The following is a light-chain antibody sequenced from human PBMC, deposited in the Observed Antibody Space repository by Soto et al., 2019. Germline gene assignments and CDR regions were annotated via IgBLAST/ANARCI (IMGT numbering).Light chain of an antibody. CDR1: QDISNY. CDR2: DAS. Sequence: DIQMTQSPSSLSSSVGYRVTITCQSSQDISNYLNWYQQKPGKAPKLLIYDASNLETGVPSRFSGSGSGTDFTFTISSLQPEDIETYYCQQYDNFPLTFGGGTKVDIK. V-gene: IGKV1-33*01. CDR3: QQYDNFPLT. J-gene: IGKJ4*01.